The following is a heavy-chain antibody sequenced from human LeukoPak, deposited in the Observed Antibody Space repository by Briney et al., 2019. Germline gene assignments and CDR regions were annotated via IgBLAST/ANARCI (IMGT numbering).Heavy chain of an antibody. J-gene: IGHJ4*02. CDR1: GFTFSSCA. V-gene: IGHV3-23*01. CDR3: AKVTSSSWYARWDY. D-gene: IGHD6-13*01. Sequence: GGSLRLSCAASGFTFSSCAMSWVRQAPGNGLEWVSAISSSGGTTYYTDSVKGRFTISRDNSKNTLYLQMNSLRAEDTALYYCAKVTSSSWYARWDYWGQGTLVTVSS. CDR2: ISSSGGTT.